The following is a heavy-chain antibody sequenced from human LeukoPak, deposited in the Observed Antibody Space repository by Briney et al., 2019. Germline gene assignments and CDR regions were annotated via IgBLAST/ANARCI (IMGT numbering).Heavy chain of an antibody. Sequence: GGSLRLSCIASGFTLSNYDMTWVRQTPGKGLEYVSSIGSGGYTFYAGSVKGRFSISRDISQNTVYLQMNSLRAEDTAMYFCAKKLPGPSSYFDFGGQGPLVTVSS. CDR3: AKKLPGPSSYFDF. CDR2: IGSGGYT. CDR1: GFTLSNYD. D-gene: IGHD3/OR15-3a*01. J-gene: IGHJ4*02. V-gene: IGHV3-23*01.